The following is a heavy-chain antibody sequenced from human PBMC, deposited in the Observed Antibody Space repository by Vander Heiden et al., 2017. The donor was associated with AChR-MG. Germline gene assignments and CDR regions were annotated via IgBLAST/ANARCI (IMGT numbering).Heavy chain of an antibody. J-gene: IGHJ6*02. CDR1: GGTLSSYA. CDR2: IIPIFGTA. D-gene: IGHD3-3*01. Sequence: QVHLVQSGAEVKKPGSAAEVSCKASGGTLSSYAISWVRQAPGQGLEWMGGIIPIFGTANYAQKFQGRVTITADKSTSTAYMELSSLRSEDTAVYYCARPLGTIFGVVEEAMDVWGQGTTVTVSS. V-gene: IGHV1-69*06. CDR3: ARPLGTIFGVVEEAMDV.